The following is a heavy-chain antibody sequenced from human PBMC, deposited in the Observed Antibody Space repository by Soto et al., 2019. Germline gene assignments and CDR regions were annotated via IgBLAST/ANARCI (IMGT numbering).Heavy chain of an antibody. CDR3: ARDLPIIWFGELPRFDY. Sequence: ASVKVSCKASGYTFTSYGISWVRQAPGQGLEWMGWISAYNGNTNYAQKRQGRVTMTTDTSTSTAYMELRSLISDDTAVYYCARDLPIIWFGELPRFDYWGQGTLVTVSS. D-gene: IGHD3-10*01. V-gene: IGHV1-18*01. J-gene: IGHJ4*02. CDR1: GYTFTSYG. CDR2: ISAYNGNT.